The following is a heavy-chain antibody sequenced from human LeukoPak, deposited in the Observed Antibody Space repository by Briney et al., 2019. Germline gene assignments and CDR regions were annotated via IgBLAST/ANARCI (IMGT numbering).Heavy chain of an antibody. D-gene: IGHD2-15*01. CDR2: IWYDGTIK. V-gene: IGHV3-33*01. J-gene: IGHJ6*02. CDR1: GFTFSSYG. Sequence: GGSLRLSCAASGFTFSSYGMHWVRQAPGQGMEWVAVIWYDGTIKYYADSVKGRFTISRDNSKNTLYLQMNSLRAEDTAVIYCAREAPTVDYYFGMDVWGQGTTVTVSS. CDR3: AREAPTVDYYFGMDV.